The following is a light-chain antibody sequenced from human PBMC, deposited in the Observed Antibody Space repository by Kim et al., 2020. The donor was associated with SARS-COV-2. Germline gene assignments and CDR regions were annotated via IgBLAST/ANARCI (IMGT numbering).Light chain of an antibody. V-gene: IGKV3-20*01. CDR1: QSVTSTY. Sequence: SPGERATLSCRASQSVTSTYLAWYQQKPGQAPSLLIYGASSRATGIPDRFSRSGSGTDFTLTISRLEPEDFAVYYCQQYGSSPLTFGGGTKVDIK. J-gene: IGKJ4*01. CDR2: GAS. CDR3: QQYGSSPLT.